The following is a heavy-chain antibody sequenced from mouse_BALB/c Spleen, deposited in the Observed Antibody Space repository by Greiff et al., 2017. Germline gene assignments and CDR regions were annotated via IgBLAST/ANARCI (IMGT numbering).Heavy chain of an antibody. J-gene: IGHJ1*01. CDR2: IYPGNGDT. V-gene: IGHV1-12*01. CDR1: GYTFTSYN. CDR3: ARRGNWYFDV. Sequence: QVQLQQPGAELVKPGASVKMSCKASGYTFTSYNMHWVKQTPGQGLEWIGAIYPGNGDTSYNQKFKGKATLTADKSSSTAYMQLSSLTSEDSAVYYCARRGNWYFDVWGAGTTVTVSS.